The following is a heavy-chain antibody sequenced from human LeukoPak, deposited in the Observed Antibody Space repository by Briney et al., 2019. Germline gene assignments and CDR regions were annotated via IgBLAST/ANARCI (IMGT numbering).Heavy chain of an antibody. Sequence: GGSLRLSCATSGFTFSSYGMHWVRQAPGKGLEWVAFIRYDGSNKYYADSVKGRFTISRDNSKNTLYLQMNSLRAEDTAVYYCAKVIQYRGGSSYYYYYVDVWGKGTTVTISS. CDR2: IRYDGSNK. V-gene: IGHV3-30*02. CDR3: AKVIQYRGGSSYYYYYVDV. CDR1: GFTFSSYG. J-gene: IGHJ6*03. D-gene: IGHD1-26*01.